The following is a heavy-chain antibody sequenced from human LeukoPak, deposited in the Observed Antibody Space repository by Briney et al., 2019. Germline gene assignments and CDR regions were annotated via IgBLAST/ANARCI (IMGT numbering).Heavy chain of an antibody. D-gene: IGHD6-13*01. CDR2: INPSGGST. Sequence: GGSLRLSCAASGFTFSSYGMHWVRQAPGQGLEWMGIINPSGGSTSYAQKFQGRVTMTRDTSTSTVYMELSSLRSEDTAVYYCASTTGYSSRWGQGTLVTVSS. CDR3: ASTTGYSSR. CDR1: GFTFSSYG. V-gene: IGHV1-46*01. J-gene: IGHJ4*02.